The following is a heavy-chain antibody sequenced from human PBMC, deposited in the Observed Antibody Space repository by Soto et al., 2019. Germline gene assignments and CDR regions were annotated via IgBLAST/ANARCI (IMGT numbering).Heavy chain of an antibody. Sequence: PGGSLRLSCAASGFTFSSYAMSWVRQAPGKGLKWVSNINSSGGSTYYADSVKGRFTISRDNFKNTVYLHMNSLRAEDTAVYYCTKPRGDGYPDYWGQGTLVTVS. CDR1: GFTFSSYA. CDR3: TKPRGDGYPDY. CDR2: INSSGGST. V-gene: IGHV3-23*01. D-gene: IGHD5-12*01. J-gene: IGHJ4*02.